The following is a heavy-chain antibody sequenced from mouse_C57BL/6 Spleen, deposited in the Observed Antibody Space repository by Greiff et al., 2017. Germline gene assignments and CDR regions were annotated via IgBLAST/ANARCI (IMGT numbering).Heavy chain of an antibody. CDR3: AREIPHYYAMDY. V-gene: IGHV2-2*01. J-gene: IGHJ4*01. Sequence: VQLVESGPGLVQPSQSLSITCTVSGFSLPRSGVHWVRQSPGKGLEWLGVIWSGGSTDYNAAFISRLSISKDKSKSQFFFKMNSLQAEDTAIYYCAREIPHYYAMDYWGQGTSVTVSS. CDR1: GFSLPRSG. CDR2: IWSGGST.